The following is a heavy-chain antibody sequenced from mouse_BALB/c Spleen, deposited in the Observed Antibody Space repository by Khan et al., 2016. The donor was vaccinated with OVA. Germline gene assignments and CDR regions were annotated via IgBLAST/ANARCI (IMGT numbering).Heavy chain of an antibody. J-gene: IGHJ4*01. Sequence: QLVQSGPELKKPGETVKISCKASGYTFTNYGMNWVKQAPGKGLKWMGWINTYTGEPTYADDFKGRFAFSLETSASTAYLQINNLKNEDTATYFCAREVRYLDARDYWGQGTSVTVSS. V-gene: IGHV9-3-1*01. CDR3: AREVRYLDARDY. CDR2: INTYTGEP. CDR1: GYTFTNYG. D-gene: IGHD1-1*01.